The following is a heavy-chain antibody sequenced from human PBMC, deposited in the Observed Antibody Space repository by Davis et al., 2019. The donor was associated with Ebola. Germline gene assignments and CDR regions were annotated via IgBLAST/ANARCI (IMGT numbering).Heavy chain of an antibody. J-gene: IGHJ4*02. V-gene: IGHV3-11*04. D-gene: IGHD3-3*01. Sequence: PGGSLRLSCEVSGFTFSDYYMGWMRQAPGKGLEWVSYIYGSGSIIYYADSVRGRFTISRDNGKNSVFLQMNSLRAENTAVYYCANLEWVNPDYWGQGVVVTVSS. CDR2: IYGSGSII. CDR3: ANLEWVNPDY. CDR1: GFTFSDYY.